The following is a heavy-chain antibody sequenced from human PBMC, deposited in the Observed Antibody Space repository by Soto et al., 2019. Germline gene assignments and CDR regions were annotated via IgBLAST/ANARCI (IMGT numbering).Heavy chain of an antibody. Sequence: QVQLQESGPRLVKPSETLSLTCTVSGDSISSYYWSWIRQPPGKGLEWIGYIYYSGSTNYNPSLKSRVTISVDTPKNQFSLKLTSVTAADTAVYYCALGVATLGPWGQGTLVTVSS. V-gene: IGHV4-59*01. D-gene: IGHD5-12*01. CDR1: GDSISSYY. CDR2: IYYSGST. CDR3: ALGVATLGP. J-gene: IGHJ5*02.